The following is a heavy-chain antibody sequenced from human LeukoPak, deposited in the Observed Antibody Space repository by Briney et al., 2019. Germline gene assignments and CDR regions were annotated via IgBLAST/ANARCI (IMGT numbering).Heavy chain of an antibody. D-gene: IGHD2-8*01. CDR1: GGSISSYY. V-gene: IGHV4-4*07. CDR3: ARGVPSMLYYYYYYMDV. Sequence: SETLSLTCTVSGGSISSYYWSWIRQPAGKGLEWIGRIYTSGSTNYNPSLKSRVTMSVDTSKNQFSLKLSPVTAADTAVYYCARGVPSMLYYYYYYMDVWGKGTTVTVSS. J-gene: IGHJ6*03. CDR2: IYTSGST.